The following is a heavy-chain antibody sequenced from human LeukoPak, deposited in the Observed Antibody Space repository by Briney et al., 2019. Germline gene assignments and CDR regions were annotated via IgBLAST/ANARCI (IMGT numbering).Heavy chain of an antibody. J-gene: IGHJ4*02. V-gene: IGHV4-59*12. CDR3: ARDYSSSWYWGYFDY. CDR2: IYYSGST. D-gene: IGHD6-13*01. CDR1: GGSISSYY. Sequence: SETLSLTCTVSGGSISSYYWSWIRQPPGKGLEWIGSIYYSGSTYYNPSLKSRVTISVDTSKNQFSLKLSSVTAADTAVYYCARDYSSSWYWGYFDYWGQGTLVTVSS.